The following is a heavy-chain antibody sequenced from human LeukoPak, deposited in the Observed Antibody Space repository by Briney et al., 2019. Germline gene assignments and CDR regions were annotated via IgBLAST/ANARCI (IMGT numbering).Heavy chain of an antibody. CDR1: GFTFSSFW. D-gene: IGHD4-17*01. Sequence: QTWGSLRLFCAASGFTFSSFWIGWVRQAPGKGLGWVANIKQDGSEKYYVDSVKGRFTISRDNAKNSLYLQMNSLRAEDTAVYYCASAVTTRGGVQNHWGQGTLVTVSS. J-gene: IGHJ5*02. CDR3: ASAVTTRGGVQNH. V-gene: IGHV3-7*03. CDR2: IKQDGSEK.